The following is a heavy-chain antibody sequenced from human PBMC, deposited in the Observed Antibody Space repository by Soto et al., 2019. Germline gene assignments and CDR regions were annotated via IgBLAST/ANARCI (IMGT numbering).Heavy chain of an antibody. V-gene: IGHV1-69*02. J-gene: IGHJ5*02. CDR2: IIPILGIA. Sequence: QVQLVQSGAEVKKPGSSVKVSCKASGGTFSSYTISWVRQAPGQGLEWMGRIIPILGIANYAQKFQGRVTITADKSTSTAYMELSSLRSEDTAVYYCARAGDIVVVPAGYEGWFDPWGQGTLVTVSS. CDR1: GGTFSSYT. D-gene: IGHD2-2*01. CDR3: ARAGDIVVVPAGYEGWFDP.